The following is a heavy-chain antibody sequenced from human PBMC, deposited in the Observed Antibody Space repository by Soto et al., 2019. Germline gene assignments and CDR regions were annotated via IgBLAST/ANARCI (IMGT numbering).Heavy chain of an antibody. D-gene: IGHD1-26*01. J-gene: IGHJ4*02. CDR1: GFTFRSYE. CDR2: ISTTGTIT. V-gene: IGHV3-48*03. Sequence: PGGSLRLSCAASGFTFRSYEMTCVRQAPWGGLELVAFISTTGTITKYADSVKGRFTIFRDNDQNSVYLQMDSLRVEDTAVYYCASGLLPWVRTPHYYWGLGTVVTVSS. CDR3: ASGLLPWVRTPHYY.